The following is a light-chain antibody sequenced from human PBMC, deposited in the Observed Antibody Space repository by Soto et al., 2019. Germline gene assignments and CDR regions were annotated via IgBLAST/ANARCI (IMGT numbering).Light chain of an antibody. CDR3: QQYNNWPFS. CDR2: DVS. V-gene: IGKV3-15*01. J-gene: IGKJ5*01. Sequence: VMTKSPAALSVTPGERSTLSCRAGQGVTTNFAWYQQKSGQSPRLLIYDVSIRATGVPARFSGTGSETDCTLTISGLQSEDAAVYFCQQYNNWPFSLGQGTRLEI. CDR1: QGVTTN.